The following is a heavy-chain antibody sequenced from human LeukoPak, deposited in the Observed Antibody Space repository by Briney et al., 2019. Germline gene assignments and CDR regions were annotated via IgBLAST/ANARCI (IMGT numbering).Heavy chain of an antibody. Sequence: SETLSLTCTVSGGSISSSSYYWGWIRQPPGTGLEWIGRIDTSGNTNYKPSLKSRVTMSVDTSKNQFSLKLSSVTAADTAVYYCARVSSSWYQDWYFDLWGRGTLVTVSS. CDR2: IDTSGNT. CDR1: GGSISSSSYY. D-gene: IGHD6-13*01. V-gene: IGHV4-39*07. J-gene: IGHJ2*01. CDR3: ARVSSSWYQDWYFDL.